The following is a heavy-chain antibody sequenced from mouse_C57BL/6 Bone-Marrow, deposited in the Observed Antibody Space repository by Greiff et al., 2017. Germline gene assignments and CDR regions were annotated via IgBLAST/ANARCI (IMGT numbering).Heavy chain of an antibody. Sequence: QVQLQQPGAELVKPGASVKMSCKASGYTFTSYWITWVKQRPGQGLEWIGDIYPTSGRTNYNEKFKSKAILTVDTSSNTAYMQLSSLTPEDSAVFYCARSGPLGRSIDYWGQGTALTVSS. CDR1: GYTFTSYW. CDR2: IYPTSGRT. D-gene: IGHD4-1*01. CDR3: ARSGPLGRSIDY. V-gene: IGHV1-55*01. J-gene: IGHJ2*01.